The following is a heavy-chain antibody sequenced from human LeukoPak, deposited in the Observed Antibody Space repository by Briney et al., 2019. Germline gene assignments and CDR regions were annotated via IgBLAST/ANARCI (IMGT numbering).Heavy chain of an antibody. J-gene: IGHJ6*03. D-gene: IGHD3-10*01. Sequence: ASVKVSCKASGYTFTGYYMHWVRQAPGQGLEWMRWISPTSGGTNYAQKFQGRVTMTRDTSISTAYMELSRLRSDDTAVYYCAREAYASGSFRTDYYYMDVWGKGTTVTVSS. V-gene: IGHV1-2*02. CDR2: ISPTSGGT. CDR1: GYTFTGYY. CDR3: AREAYASGSFRTDYYYMDV.